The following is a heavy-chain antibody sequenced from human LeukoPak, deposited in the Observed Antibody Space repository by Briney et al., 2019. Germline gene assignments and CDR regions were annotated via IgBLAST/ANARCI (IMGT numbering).Heavy chain of an antibody. J-gene: IGHJ4*02. CDR2: IYSGGTT. Sequence: GGSLRLSCAASGFTVSSNYMNWVRQAPGKGLEWVSIIYSGGTTYYADSAKGRFTISRDNSKNTLYLQMNSLRAEDTAVYYCARYGSGFDYWGQGTLVTVSS. CDR3: ARYGSGFDY. V-gene: IGHV3-53*01. D-gene: IGHD3-10*01. CDR1: GFTVSSNY.